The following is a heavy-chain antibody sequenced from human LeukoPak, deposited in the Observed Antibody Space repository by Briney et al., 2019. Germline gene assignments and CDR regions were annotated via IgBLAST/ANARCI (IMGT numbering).Heavy chain of an antibody. Sequence: SETLSLTCTVSGGSIGSYYWSWIRQPPGKGLEWIGYIYYSGSTNYNPSLKSRVTISVDTSKNQFSLKLSSVTAADTAVYYCARVGGDTKYYDFWSGYYWYFDLWGRGTLVTVSS. CDR2: IYYSGST. J-gene: IGHJ2*01. V-gene: IGHV4-59*01. D-gene: IGHD3-3*01. CDR1: GGSIGSYY. CDR3: ARVGGDTKYYDFWSGYYWYFDL.